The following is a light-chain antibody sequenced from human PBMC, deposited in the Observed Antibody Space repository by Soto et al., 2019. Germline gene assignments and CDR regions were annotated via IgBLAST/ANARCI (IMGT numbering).Light chain of an antibody. CDR2: GAS. J-gene: IGKJ1*01. CDR1: QSVSSN. CDR3: QQYNKWPPWT. Sequence: EIVMTQSPATLSVSPGERVTLSCRASQSVSSNLAWYQQKPGQAPRLLIYGASTRATGIPVRFSGSGSGTEFTLTLSSLQSEDFAVYYCQQYNKWPPWTFGQGTKVEIK. V-gene: IGKV3-15*01.